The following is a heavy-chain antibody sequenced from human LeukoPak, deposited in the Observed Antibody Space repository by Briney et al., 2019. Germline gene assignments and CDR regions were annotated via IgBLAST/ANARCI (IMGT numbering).Heavy chain of an antibody. Sequence: GESLKISCKGFAYSFATYRIAWVRQRPGKGLEWMGIIFLADSNIKYSPSFQGQVTISADKSINTAYLQWSSLKASDTAIYYCAKLGRGMATITAFDYWAQGTLVTVNS. V-gene: IGHV5-51*01. D-gene: IGHD5-24*01. CDR1: AYSFATYR. CDR2: IFLADSNI. J-gene: IGHJ4*02. CDR3: AKLGRGMATITAFDY.